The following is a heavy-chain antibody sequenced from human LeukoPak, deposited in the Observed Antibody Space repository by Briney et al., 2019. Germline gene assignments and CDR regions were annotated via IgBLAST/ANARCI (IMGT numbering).Heavy chain of an antibody. CDR1: GGTFSINA. Sequence: SVKVSCKASGGTFSINAITWVRQAPGQGLEWMGGIIPMSETPKYTQKFQGRATITTDESTNTAYMELSSLRSEDTAVYYCARDKNSGECVSNSCYGVWPLDIWGQGTMVTVSS. V-gene: IGHV1-69*05. CDR3: ARDKNSGECVSNSCYGVWPLDI. CDR2: IIPMSETP. J-gene: IGHJ3*02. D-gene: IGHD2-2*01.